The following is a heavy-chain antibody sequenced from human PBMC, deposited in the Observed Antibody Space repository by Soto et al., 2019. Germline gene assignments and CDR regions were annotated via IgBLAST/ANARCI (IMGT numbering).Heavy chain of an antibody. D-gene: IGHD2-15*01. CDR2: VRGNGDPP. J-gene: IGHJ4*02. V-gene: IGHV3-64D*06. CDR1: GFTFSSYA. CDR3: VKSRGGNNFDFFD. Sequence: GGSLRLSCSTSGFTFSSYAMHWVRQSPGKGLEYISGVRGNGDPPFYADSVKGRFTISRDNSKNTVYLQMSSLSADDAAVYYCVKSRGGNNFDFFDWGQGTLATVSS.